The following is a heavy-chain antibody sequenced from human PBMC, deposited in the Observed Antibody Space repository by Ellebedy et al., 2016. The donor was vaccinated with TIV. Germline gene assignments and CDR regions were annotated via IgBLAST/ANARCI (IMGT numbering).Heavy chain of an antibody. CDR1: GFIFSTYA. D-gene: IGHD1-26*01. CDR3: AKDKVFGDSKWEIDV. CDR2: ISNTGSRT. Sequence: PGGSLRLSCVGSGFIFSTYATAWVRQTPGKGLEWVSTISNTGSRTYYADSGKGRFTISRDNSKNTLYLQMNSLRAEDTAVYYCAKDKVFGDSKWEIDVWGQGITVTVSS. V-gene: IGHV3-23*01. J-gene: IGHJ6*02.